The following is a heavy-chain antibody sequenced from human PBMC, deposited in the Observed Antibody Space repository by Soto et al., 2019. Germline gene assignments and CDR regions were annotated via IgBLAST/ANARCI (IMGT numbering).Heavy chain of an antibody. CDR3: ARESYTSGWYYFDY. CDR2: INPNSGGT. D-gene: IGHD6-19*01. V-gene: IGHV1-2*02. CDR1: GYTFTVYY. J-gene: IGHJ4*02. Sequence: ASVKVSCKASGYTFTVYYMHWVRQAPGQGLEWMGWINPNSGGTNYAQKFQGRVTMTRDTSISTVYMELSRLRSDDTAVYYCARESYTSGWYYFDYWGQGTLVNVSS.